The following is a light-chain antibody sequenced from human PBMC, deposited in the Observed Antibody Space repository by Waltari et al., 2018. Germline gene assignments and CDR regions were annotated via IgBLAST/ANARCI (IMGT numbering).Light chain of an antibody. CDR2: GVS. CDR1: SSDVGGYTY. V-gene: IGLV2-14*03. J-gene: IGLJ1*01. Sequence: QSALTQPASVSGSPGQSITISCTGTSSDVGGYTYVSWSQHHPGKAPKLMIYGVSNRPSGVSNRFSGSKSGNTASLTISGLQAEDEADYYCSSYTSSSTLYVFGTGTKVTVL. CDR3: SSYTSSSTLYV.